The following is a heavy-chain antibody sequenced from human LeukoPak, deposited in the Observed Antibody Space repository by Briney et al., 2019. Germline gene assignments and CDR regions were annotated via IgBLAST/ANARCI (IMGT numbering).Heavy chain of an antibody. CDR3: AGLDDFWSGYSSFDY. CDR2: IYYSGST. V-gene: IGHV4-39*01. CDR1: GGSISSSSYY. D-gene: IGHD3-3*01. J-gene: IGHJ4*02. Sequence: SETLSLTCTVSGGSISSSSYYWGWIRQPPGKGLEWIGSIYYSGSTYYNPSLKSRVTISIDTSKNQFSLKLSSVTAADTAVYYCAGLDDFWSGYSSFDYWGRGTLVTVSS.